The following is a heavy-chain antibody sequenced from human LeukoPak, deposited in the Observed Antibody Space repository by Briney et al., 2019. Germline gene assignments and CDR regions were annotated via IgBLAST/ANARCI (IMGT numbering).Heavy chain of an antibody. J-gene: IGHJ4*02. D-gene: IGHD3-22*01. CDR1: GFTFSSYW. CDR2: INSDGSST. CDR3: ARVRDYYDSSGYYLYYFDY. V-gene: IGHV3-74*01. Sequence: GGSLRLSCAASGFTFSSYWMHWVGQAPGKGLVWVSRINSDGSSTSYADSVKGRFTISRDNAKNTLYLQMNSLRAEDTAVYYCARVRDYYDSSGYYLYYFDYWGQGTLVTVSS.